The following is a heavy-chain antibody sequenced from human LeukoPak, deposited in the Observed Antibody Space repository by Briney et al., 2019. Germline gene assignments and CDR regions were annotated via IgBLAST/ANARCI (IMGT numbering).Heavy chain of an antibody. Sequence: GASVKVSCKASGYTFTGYYMHWVRQAPGQGLEWMGWINPNSGGTNYAQKFQGRVTMTRDTSISTAYMELSRLRSDDTAVYYCARDRERWRPAYRPATGDYWGQGTLVTVSS. J-gene: IGHJ4*02. CDR1: GYTFTGYY. CDR3: ARDRERWRPAYRPATGDY. V-gene: IGHV1-2*02. D-gene: IGHD4-23*01. CDR2: INPNSGGT.